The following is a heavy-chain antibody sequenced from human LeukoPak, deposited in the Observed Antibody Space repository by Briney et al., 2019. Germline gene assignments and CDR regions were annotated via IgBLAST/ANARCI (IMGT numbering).Heavy chain of an antibody. D-gene: IGHD3-22*01. V-gene: IGHV3-7*01. Sequence: PGGSLRLSCAASGFTFSSYWMSWVRQAPGKGLEWVANIKQDGSEKYYVDSVKGRFTISRDNAKNSLYLQMNSLRAEDTAVYYCARDLGHFYYYDSSGYSDYWGQGTLVTVSS. CDR2: IKQDGSEK. J-gene: IGHJ4*02. CDR3: ARDLGHFYYYDSSGYSDY. CDR1: GFTFSSYW.